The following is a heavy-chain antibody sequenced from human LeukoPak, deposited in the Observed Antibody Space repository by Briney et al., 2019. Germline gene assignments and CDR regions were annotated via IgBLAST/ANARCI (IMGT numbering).Heavy chain of an antibody. D-gene: IGHD3-22*01. CDR3: ARNDYDSSGYYSDY. Sequence: SQTLSLTCTVSGGSISSGSYYWSWIRQPAGKGLEWIRRIYTSGSTNYNPSLKSRVTISVDTSKNQFSLKLSSVAAADTAVYYCARNDYDSSGYYSDYWGQGTLVTVSS. CDR2: IYTSGST. J-gene: IGHJ4*02. V-gene: IGHV4-61*02. CDR1: GGSISSGSYY.